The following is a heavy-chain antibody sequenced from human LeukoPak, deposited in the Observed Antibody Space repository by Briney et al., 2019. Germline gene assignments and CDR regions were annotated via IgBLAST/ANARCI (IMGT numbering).Heavy chain of an antibody. CDR3: ARADYYDSSGYFEGIFVY. V-gene: IGHV4-59*01. D-gene: IGHD3-22*01. CDR2: IYYSGST. J-gene: IGHJ4*02. CDR1: GGSISSYY. Sequence: SETLSLTCTVSGGSISSYYWSWIRQPPGKGLEWIGYIYYSGSTNYNPSLKSRVTISVDTSKNQFSLKLSSVTAADTAVYYCARADYYDSSGYFEGIFVYWGQGTLVTVSS.